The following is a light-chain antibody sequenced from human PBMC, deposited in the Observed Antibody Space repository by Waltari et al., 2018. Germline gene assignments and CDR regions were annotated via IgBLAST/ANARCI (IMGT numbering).Light chain of an antibody. CDR2: GGS. CDR1: QNINTY. V-gene: IGKV1-5*01. Sequence: DIQMTQSPSTLSASVGDRVTITCRASQNINTYLAWYPHKPGKAPKLLIYGGSTLESGVPLRFSGSGSGTEFTLTISSLQPDDFATYYCQRYNSYSNTFGQGTKLEIK. CDR3: QRYNSYSNT. J-gene: IGKJ2*01.